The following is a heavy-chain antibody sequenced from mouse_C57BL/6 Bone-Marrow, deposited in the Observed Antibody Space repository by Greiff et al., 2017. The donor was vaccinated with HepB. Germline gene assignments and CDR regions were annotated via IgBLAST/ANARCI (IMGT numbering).Heavy chain of an antibody. V-gene: IGHV1-52*01. D-gene: IGHD1-1*01. CDR1: GYTFTSYW. CDR3: ARGAYYCGSSYEYFYV. Sequence: QVQLQQSGAELVRPGSSVKLSCKASGYTFTSYWMHWVKQRPIQGLEWIGNIDPSDSDTHYNQKFKDKATLTVDKSSSTAYMLLSSLTSEDSAVYFCARGAYYCGSSYEYFYVWGRGTGVTVTA. CDR2: IDPSDSDT. J-gene: IGHJ1*03.